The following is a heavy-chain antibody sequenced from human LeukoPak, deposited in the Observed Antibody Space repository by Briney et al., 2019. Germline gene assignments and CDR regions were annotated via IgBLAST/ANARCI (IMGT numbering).Heavy chain of an antibody. CDR2: IYYSGTT. CDR3: ARGPYGSGSYY. V-gene: IGHV4-30-4*01. D-gene: IGHD3-10*01. Sequence: PSETLSLTCTVSGGSISSGDYYWSWIRQPPGKGLEWIGYIYYSGTTYYNPSLKSRVTISVDTSKNQFSLKLTSVTAADTAVYFCARGPYGSGSYYWGQGTLVPVSS. J-gene: IGHJ4*02. CDR1: GGSISSGDYY.